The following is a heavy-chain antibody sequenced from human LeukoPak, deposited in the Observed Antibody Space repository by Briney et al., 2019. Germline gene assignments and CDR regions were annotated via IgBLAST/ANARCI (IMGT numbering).Heavy chain of an antibody. CDR2: ISGSGGST. J-gene: IGHJ6*02. Sequence: PGGSLRLSCAASGFTFSSYAMSWVRQAPGKGLEWVSVISGSGGSTYYADSVKGRFTISRDNSKNTLYLRMNSLRAEDTGVYYCASRPPYYYGMDVWGQGTTVTVSS. CDR3: ASRPPYYYGMDV. V-gene: IGHV3-23*01. CDR1: GFTFSSYA.